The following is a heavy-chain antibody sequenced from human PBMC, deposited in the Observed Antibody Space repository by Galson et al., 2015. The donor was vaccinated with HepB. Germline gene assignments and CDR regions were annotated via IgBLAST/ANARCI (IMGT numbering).Heavy chain of an antibody. CDR1: GGTFSNYI. D-gene: IGHD3-22*01. Sequence: SVKVSCKASGGTFSNYIISWVRQAPGQGLEWMGKIIPLFGVSNYAQDFQDRVTITADKSTNITDMEMHSLTSGDTAVYFCVINYFDTSGYFDFWGQGVLVTVAS. CDR3: VINYFDTSGYFDF. CDR2: IIPLFGVS. V-gene: IGHV1-69*02. J-gene: IGHJ4*02.